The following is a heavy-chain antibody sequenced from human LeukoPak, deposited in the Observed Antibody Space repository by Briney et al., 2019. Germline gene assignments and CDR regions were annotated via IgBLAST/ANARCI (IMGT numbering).Heavy chain of an antibody. CDR2: ISAYKGNT. D-gene: IGHD3-10*01. V-gene: IGHV1-18*01. CDR3: ARDRPLDADDYYGFYYFDY. J-gene: IGHJ4*02. CDR1: VYTFSTYG. Sequence: GASVKVSCKASVYTFSTYGISWVRQAPGQGLEWMGWISAYKGNTYYAQKLQGRVTMTTDTSTSTAYMELRSLRSDDTAIYYCARDRPLDADDYYGFYYFDYWGQGTLVTVSS.